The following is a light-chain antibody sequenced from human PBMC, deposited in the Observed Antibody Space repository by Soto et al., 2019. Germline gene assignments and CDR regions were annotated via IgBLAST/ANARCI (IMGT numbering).Light chain of an antibody. Sequence: DIHMTQSPSTLSASVGDRVTITCRASQSVTNWLAWYQQKPGKAPKLLIYKASYLEIGVPSRFSGSGSGTQFTLTISSLQPDDFAIYYCQQYNSYPSTFGQGTKLEIK. J-gene: IGKJ2*01. CDR3: QQYNSYPST. CDR1: QSVTNW. V-gene: IGKV1-5*03. CDR2: KAS.